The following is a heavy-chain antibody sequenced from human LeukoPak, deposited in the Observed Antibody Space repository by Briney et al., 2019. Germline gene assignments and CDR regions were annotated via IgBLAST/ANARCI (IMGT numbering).Heavy chain of an antibody. J-gene: IGHJ1*01. V-gene: IGHV3-21*04. CDR1: GFTFSSYS. D-gene: IGHD6-13*01. CDR3: VRDSWHSNSWTSFQY. CDR2: ISSSSSYI. Sequence: PGGSLRLSCAASGFTFSSYSMNWVRQAPGKGLEWVSSISSSSSYIYYADSVKGRFTISRDNSKNTLFLQMNSLRAEDTAVYYCVRDSWHSNSWTSFQYWGQGTLVIVSS.